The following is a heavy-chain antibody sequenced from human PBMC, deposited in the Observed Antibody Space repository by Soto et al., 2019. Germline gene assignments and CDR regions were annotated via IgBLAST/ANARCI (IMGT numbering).Heavy chain of an antibody. CDR3: AFPDDSSGFDY. CDR1: GFPFSSYA. J-gene: IGHJ4*02. CDR2: ISGSGGST. V-gene: IGHV3-23*01. Sequence: GGSLRLSSAASGFPFSSYALNWVRQAPEKGLEWVSSISGSGGSTYYTDSVKGRFTISRDNSKNTLYLQMNSLRAGDTAVYYCAFPDDSSGFDYWGQGTLVTVSS. D-gene: IGHD3-22*01.